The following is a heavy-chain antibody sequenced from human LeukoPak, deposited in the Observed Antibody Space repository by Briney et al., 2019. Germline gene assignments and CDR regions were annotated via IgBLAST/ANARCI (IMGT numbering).Heavy chain of an antibody. J-gene: IGHJ6*03. Sequence: ASVKVSCKASGYTFTGYYMHWVRQAPGQGLEWMGRINPNSGGTNYAQKFQGRVTMTRDTSISTAYMELSRLRSEDTAVYYCARQSSSWYDGGYYYYMDVWGKGTTVTVSS. CDR3: ARQSSSWYDGGYYYYMDV. V-gene: IGHV1-2*06. CDR2: INPNSGGT. CDR1: GYTFTGYY. D-gene: IGHD6-13*01.